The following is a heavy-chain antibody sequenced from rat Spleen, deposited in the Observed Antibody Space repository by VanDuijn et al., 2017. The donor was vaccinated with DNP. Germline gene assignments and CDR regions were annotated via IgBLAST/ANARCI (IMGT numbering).Heavy chain of an antibody. V-gene: IGHV5-17*01. CDR3: ATPAHYGYKGDY. CDR1: GFTFGDYA. CDR2: ITSDGSST. J-gene: IGHJ1*01. Sequence: EVQLVESGGGLVQPGNSLKLSCAASGFTFGDYAMAWVRQSPQKGLEWVATITSDGSSTYYRVSVKGRFTISRENAKRTLYLQMDGLRSEDTATYYCATPAHYGYKGDYWGPGTMVTVSS. D-gene: IGHD1-6*01.